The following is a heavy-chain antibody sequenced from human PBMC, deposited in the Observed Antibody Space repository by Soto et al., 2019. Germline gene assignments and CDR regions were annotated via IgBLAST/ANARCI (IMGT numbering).Heavy chain of an antibody. J-gene: IGHJ4*02. V-gene: IGHV3-21*01. CDR1: GFTFSTYS. CDR3: ARGELLPYFFDY. CDR2: ISSSSSYI. D-gene: IGHD3-10*01. Sequence: EVQLVESGGGLVKPGGSLRLSCAASGFTFSTYSMNWVRQAPGKGLEWVSSISSSSSYIYYADSVKGRFTISRDNAKNSLYLRMNSLRAEDTAVYYCARGELLPYFFDYWGQGTLVTVSS.